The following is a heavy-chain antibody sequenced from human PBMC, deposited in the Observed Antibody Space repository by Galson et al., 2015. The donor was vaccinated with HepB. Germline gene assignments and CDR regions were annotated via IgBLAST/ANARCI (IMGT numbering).Heavy chain of an antibody. CDR3: ARDLVRCGGDCYSQGEWGYYFDY. CDR1: GDSVSSNSAA. J-gene: IGHJ4*02. D-gene: IGHD2-21*02. V-gene: IGHV6-1*01. CDR2: TYYRSKWYN. Sequence: CAISGDSVSSNSAAWNWIRQSPSRGLEWLGRTYYRSKWYNDYAVSVKSRITINPDTSKNQFSLQLNSVTPEDTAVYYCARDLVRCGGDCYSQGEWGYYFDYWGQGTLVTVSS.